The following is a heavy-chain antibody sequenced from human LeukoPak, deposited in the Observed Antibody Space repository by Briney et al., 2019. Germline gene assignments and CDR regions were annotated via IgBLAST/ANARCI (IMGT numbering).Heavy chain of an antibody. CDR1: GYTLTELS. CDR2: FDPEDGET. V-gene: IGHV1-24*01. CDR3: ATNFNWNKSGFNY. Sequence: ASVKVSCKVSGYTLTELSMHLVRQAPGKGVEGRGGFDPEDGETIYAQKFQGRVTMTEDTSTDTAYMELSSLRSEDTAVYYCATNFNWNKSGFNYWGQGTLVTVSS. J-gene: IGHJ4*02. D-gene: IGHD1/OR15-1a*01.